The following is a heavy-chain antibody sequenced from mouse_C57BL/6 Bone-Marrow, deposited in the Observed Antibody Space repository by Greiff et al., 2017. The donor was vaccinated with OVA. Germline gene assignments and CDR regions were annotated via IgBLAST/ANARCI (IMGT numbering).Heavy chain of an antibody. D-gene: IGHD2-4*01. CDR2: IHPNSGST. V-gene: IGHV1-64*01. J-gene: IGHJ2*01. CDR3: ARWVYDYFDY. CDR1: GYTFTSYW. Sequence: VKLQQPGAELVKPGASVKLSCKASGYTFTSYWMHWVKQRPGQGLEWIGMIHPNSGSTNYNEKFKSKATLTVDKSSSTAYMQLSSLTSEDSAVYYCARWVYDYFDYWGQGTTLTVSS.